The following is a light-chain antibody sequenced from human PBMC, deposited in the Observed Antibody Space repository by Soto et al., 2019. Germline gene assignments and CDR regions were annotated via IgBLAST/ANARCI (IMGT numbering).Light chain of an antibody. J-gene: IGKJ1*01. CDR2: TAS. Sequence: AIQMTQSPSSLSASVVDRVTITFRASQGIRSELGWYQQKPGKAPNLLIYTASTLQSGVPSRFSGSGSGTDFTLTISSLQPEDFATYYCQQTYGTPQTFGQGTKVDIK. V-gene: IGKV1-6*01. CDR1: QGIRSE. CDR3: QQTYGTPQT.